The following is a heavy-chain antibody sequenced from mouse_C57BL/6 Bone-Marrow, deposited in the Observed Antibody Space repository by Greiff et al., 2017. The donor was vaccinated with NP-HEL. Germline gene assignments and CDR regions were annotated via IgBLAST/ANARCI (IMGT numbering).Heavy chain of an antibody. Sequence: VQLQQPRAELVKPGASVKLSCKASGYTFTSYWMHWVKQRPGQGLEWIGMIHPNSGSTNYNEKFKSKATLTVDKSSSTAYMQLSSLTSEDSAVYYCANDYYGSSYDYYAMDYWGQGTSVTVSS. CDR3: ANDYYGSSYDYYAMDY. D-gene: IGHD1-1*01. CDR2: IHPNSGST. J-gene: IGHJ4*01. CDR1: GYTFTSYW. V-gene: IGHV1-64*01.